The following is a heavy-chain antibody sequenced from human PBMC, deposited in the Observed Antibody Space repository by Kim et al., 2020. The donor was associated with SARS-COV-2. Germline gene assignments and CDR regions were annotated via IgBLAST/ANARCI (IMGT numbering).Heavy chain of an antibody. Sequence: GGSLRLSCAASGFTFSSYGMHWVRQAPGKGLEWVAVISYDGSNKYYADSVKGRFTISRDNSKNTLYLQMNSLRAEDTAVYYCAKADDLSITGTNYYYYYGMDVWGQGTTVTVSS. V-gene: IGHV3-30*18. J-gene: IGHJ6*02. CDR2: ISYDGSNK. D-gene: IGHD1-7*01. CDR3: AKADDLSITGTNYYYYYGMDV. CDR1: GFTFSSYG.